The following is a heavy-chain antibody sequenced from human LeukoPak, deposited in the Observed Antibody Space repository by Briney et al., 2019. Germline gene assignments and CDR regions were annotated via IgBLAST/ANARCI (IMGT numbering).Heavy chain of an antibody. D-gene: IGHD6-13*01. CDR2: ISAYNGNT. CDR1: GYTFTSYG. J-gene: IGHJ4*02. CDR3: AFSPSSWDALDY. Sequence: ASVKVSCKASGYTFTSYGISWVRQAPGQGLEWMGWISAYNGNTNYTQKLHGRVTMTTDTSTSTAYMELRSLRSDDTAVYYCAFSPSSWDALDYWGQGTLVTVSS. V-gene: IGHV1-18*01.